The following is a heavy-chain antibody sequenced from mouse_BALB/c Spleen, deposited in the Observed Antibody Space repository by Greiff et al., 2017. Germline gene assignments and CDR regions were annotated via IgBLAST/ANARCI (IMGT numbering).Heavy chain of an antibody. CDR2: INPSTGYT. CDR3: ARAYYGSSYGFAY. Sequence: QVQLQQSGAELAKPGASVKMSCKASGYTFTRYWMHWVKQRPGQGLEWIGYINPSTGYTEYNQKFKDKATLTADKSSSTAYMQLSSLTSEDSAVYYCARAYYGSSYGFAYWGQGTLVTVSA. D-gene: IGHD1-1*01. J-gene: IGHJ3*01. V-gene: IGHV1-7*01. CDR1: GYTFTRYW.